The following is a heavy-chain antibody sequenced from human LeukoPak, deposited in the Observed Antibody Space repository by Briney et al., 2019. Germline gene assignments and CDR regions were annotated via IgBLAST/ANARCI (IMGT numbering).Heavy chain of an antibody. CDR3: ARGLYYCSSTSCHLGAFDI. J-gene: IGHJ3*02. Sequence: SVKVSCKASGGTFSSYATSWVRQAPGQGLEWMGGIIPIFGTANYAQKFQGRVTITADESTSTAYMELSSLRSEDTAVYYCARGLYYCSSTSCHLGAFDIWGQGTMVTVSS. V-gene: IGHV1-69*13. CDR2: IIPIFGTA. D-gene: IGHD2-2*01. CDR1: GGTFSSYA.